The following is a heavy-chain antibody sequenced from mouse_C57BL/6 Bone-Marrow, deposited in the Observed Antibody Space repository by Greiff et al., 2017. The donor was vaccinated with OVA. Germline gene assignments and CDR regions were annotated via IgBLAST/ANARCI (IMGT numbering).Heavy chain of an antibody. J-gene: IGHJ4*01. CDR3: ARSPTGNYYAMDY. D-gene: IGHD4-1*02. Sequence: QVQLQQSGAELVRPGASVKLSCKASGYTFTDYYINWVKQRPGQGLEWIARIYPGSGNTYYNEKFKGKATLTAEKSSSTAYMQLSSLTSEDSAVYFCARSPTGNYYAMDYWGQGTSVTVSS. CDR2: IYPGSGNT. CDR1: GYTFTDYY. V-gene: IGHV1-76*01.